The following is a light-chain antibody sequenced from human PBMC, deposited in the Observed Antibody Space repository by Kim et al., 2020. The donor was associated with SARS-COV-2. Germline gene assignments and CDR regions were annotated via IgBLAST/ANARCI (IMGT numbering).Light chain of an antibody. CDR1: SLRSYY. CDR3: NSRDSSGNPHVV. Sequence: LGQTVRITCQGDSLRSYYASWYQQKPGQAPVLVIYGKNNRPSGILDRFSGSSSGNTASLTITGAQAEEEADYYCNSRDSSGNPHVVFGGGTQLTV. V-gene: IGLV3-19*01. CDR2: GKN. J-gene: IGLJ2*01.